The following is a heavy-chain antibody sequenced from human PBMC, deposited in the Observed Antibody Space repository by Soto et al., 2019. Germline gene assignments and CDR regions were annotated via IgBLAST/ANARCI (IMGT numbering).Heavy chain of an antibody. CDR1: GFTFSSYS. Sequence: GGSLRLSCAASGFTFSSYSMNWVRQAPGKGLEWVSSISSSSDYIYYADSLKGRFTISRDNAKNSLYLQMNSLRAEDTAVYYCARVIYYDSSGFSVWGQGTLVTVSS. V-gene: IGHV3-21*01. D-gene: IGHD3-22*01. J-gene: IGHJ4*02. CDR3: ARVIYYDSSGFSV. CDR2: ISSSSDYI.